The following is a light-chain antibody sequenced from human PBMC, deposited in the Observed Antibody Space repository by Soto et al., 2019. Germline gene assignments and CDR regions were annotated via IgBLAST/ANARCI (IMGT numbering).Light chain of an antibody. CDR3: QQSYSTPYT. Sequence: DIQMTQSPSSLSASVGDRVTITCRASQSISSYLNWYQQKPGKAPKLLIYAASSLQSGVPSRFSGSGSGTDFTLTISSLRPEDFATYYCQQSYSTPYTVGQGTKLEIK. CDR2: AAS. CDR1: QSISSY. J-gene: IGKJ2*01. V-gene: IGKV1-39*01.